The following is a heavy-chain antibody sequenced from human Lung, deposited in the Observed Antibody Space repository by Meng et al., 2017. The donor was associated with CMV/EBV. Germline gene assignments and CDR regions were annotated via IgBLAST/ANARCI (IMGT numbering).Heavy chain of an antibody. CDR3: VRDGLQWGSGYDYWHYYNGTDV. J-gene: IGHJ6*02. CDR2: IHHSGST. V-gene: IGHV4-38-2*02. Sequence: SETLSLXXTVSGYSISGGYYWGWIRQPPGKGLEWIATIHHSGSTYYNPSLKSRVTISVDRSKNQFSLRLSSVTAADTAVYYCVRDGLQWGSGYDYWHYYNGTDVWGQGTTVTVSS. D-gene: IGHD5-12*01. CDR1: GYSISGGYY.